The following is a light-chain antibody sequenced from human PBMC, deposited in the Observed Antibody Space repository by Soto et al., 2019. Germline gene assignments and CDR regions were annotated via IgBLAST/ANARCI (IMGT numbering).Light chain of an antibody. CDR3: QQYKSWPPIT. CDR1: QSLNTD. J-gene: IGKJ5*01. CDR2: GAS. V-gene: IGKV3-15*01. Sequence: EILLTQSPASLSVSPGESATLSCRASQSLNTDLAWYQQKPGQAPRLLLYGASTRATGTPTRFSGSGSGTEFTLTISSLQSEDFAIYYCQQYKSWPPITFGQGTRLGL.